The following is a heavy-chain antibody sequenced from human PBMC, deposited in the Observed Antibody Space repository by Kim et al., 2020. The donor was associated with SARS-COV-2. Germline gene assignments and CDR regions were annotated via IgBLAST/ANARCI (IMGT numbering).Heavy chain of an antibody. Sequence: YAQKCQGRVTMTRDTSISTAYMELSRLRSDDTAVYYCARAIFRSGPRFDPWGQGTLVTVSS. CDR3: ARAIFRSGPRFDP. V-gene: IGHV1-2*02. D-gene: IGHD6-25*01. J-gene: IGHJ5*02.